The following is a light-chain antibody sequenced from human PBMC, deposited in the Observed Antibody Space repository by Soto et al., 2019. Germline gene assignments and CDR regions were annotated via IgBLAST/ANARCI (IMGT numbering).Light chain of an antibody. CDR2: AAS. CDR3: QQYNTYSWT. J-gene: IGKJ1*01. CDR1: QPVTNY. V-gene: IGKV1-5*01. Sequence: DIQMTQSPSTLSGSVGDRVTITCRASQPVTNYLSWYQQKPGKAPKLFIYAASRLQSGVPSRFSGSGSGTEFALTISSLQPDDFATYYCQQYNTYSWTFGPGTKVDIK.